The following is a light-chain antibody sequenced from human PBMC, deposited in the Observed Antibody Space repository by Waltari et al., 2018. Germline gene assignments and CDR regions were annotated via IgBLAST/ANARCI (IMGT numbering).Light chain of an antibody. V-gene: IGKV1-5*03. CDR1: QSISSW. J-gene: IGKJ1*01. CDR3: QQYNGYWT. CDR2: KAS. Sequence: SVGDRVTITCRASQSISSWLAWYQQKPGTAPKLLIYKASSLESGVPSRFSGSGSGTEFTLTINSLQPDDFATYYCQQYNGYWTFGQGTKVEIK.